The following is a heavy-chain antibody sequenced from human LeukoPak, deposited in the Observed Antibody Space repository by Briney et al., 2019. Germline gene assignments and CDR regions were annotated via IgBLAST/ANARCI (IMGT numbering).Heavy chain of an antibody. J-gene: IGHJ5*02. Sequence: GGSLRLSCAASGFTFDDYAMHWVRQAPGKDLESVSLISGDGGSTYYADSVKGRFTISRDNSKNSLYLQMNSLRTEDTALYYCAKDQSHTNRFDPWGQGTLVTVSS. V-gene: IGHV3-43*02. CDR3: AKDQSHTNRFDP. CDR1: GFTFDDYA. CDR2: ISGDGGST.